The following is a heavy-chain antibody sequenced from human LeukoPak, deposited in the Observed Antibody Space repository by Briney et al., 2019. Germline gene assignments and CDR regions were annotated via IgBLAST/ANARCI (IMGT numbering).Heavy chain of an antibody. CDR3: ARDLRGYSGYEMDV. J-gene: IGHJ6*04. V-gene: IGHV4-39*07. Sequence: SETLSLTCTVSGGSISSSSYYWGWIRQPPGKGLEWIGSIYYSGSTYYNPSLKSRVTISVDTSKNQFSLKLSPVTAADTAVYYCARDLRGYSGYEMDVWGKGTTVTVSS. CDR2: IYYSGST. CDR1: GGSISSSSYY. D-gene: IGHD5-12*01.